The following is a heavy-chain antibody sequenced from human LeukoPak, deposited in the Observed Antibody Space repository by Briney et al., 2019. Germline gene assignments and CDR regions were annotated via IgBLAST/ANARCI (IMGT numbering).Heavy chain of an antibody. CDR3: ARDYGVVGRFDP. Sequence: GGSLRLSCAASGLTFSSYGMSWVRQAPGKGLEGVANIKQDGSEKYYVDSVKGRFTIFRDNAKNSLYLQMDSLRAEDTAVYYCARDYGVVGRFDPWGQGTLVTVSS. J-gene: IGHJ5*02. CDR1: GLTFSSYG. CDR2: IKQDGSEK. V-gene: IGHV3-7*01. D-gene: IGHD3-3*01.